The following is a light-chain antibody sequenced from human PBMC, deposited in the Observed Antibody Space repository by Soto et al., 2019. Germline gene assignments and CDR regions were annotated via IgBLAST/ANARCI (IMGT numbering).Light chain of an antibody. J-gene: IGLJ1*01. CDR3: CSYAGSYKV. CDR2: DVS. V-gene: IGLV2-11*01. CDR1: SSDVGGYNY. Sequence: QSVLTQSRSVSGSPGQSVTISCTGTSSDVGGYNYVSWYQQHPGKAPKLMIYDVSKRPSGVPDRFSGSKSGNTASLTISGLQAEDEADYYCCSYAGSYKVFGTGTKLTVL.